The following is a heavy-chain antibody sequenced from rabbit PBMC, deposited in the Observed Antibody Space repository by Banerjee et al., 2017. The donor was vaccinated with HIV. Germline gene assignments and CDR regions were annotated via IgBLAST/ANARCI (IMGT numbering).Heavy chain of an antibody. CDR3: ARRLAGDAGYVYVDAFDP. D-gene: IGHD6-1*01. V-gene: IGHV1S43*01. J-gene: IGHJ2*01. Sequence: QQQLEESGGGLVKPGGTLTLTCKASGIDFSSYYYMCWVRQAPGKGLELIACIYTSSGSTWYASWVNGRFTISRSTSLNTVDLKMTSLTAADTATYFCARRLAGDAGYVYVDAFDPWGPAPSSPS. CDR2: IYTSSGST. CDR1: GIDFSSYYY.